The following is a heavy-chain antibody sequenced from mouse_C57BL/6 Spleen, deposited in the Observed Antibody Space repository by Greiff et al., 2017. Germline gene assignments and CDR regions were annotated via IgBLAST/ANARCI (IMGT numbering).Heavy chain of an antibody. CDR3: ARDYGSSHFDY. CDR2: IYPGDGDT. CDR1: GYAFSSYW. V-gene: IGHV1-80*01. D-gene: IGHD1-1*01. J-gene: IGHJ2*01. Sequence: VKLMESGAELVKPGASVKISCKASGYAFSSYWMNWVKQRPGKGLEWIGQIYPGDGDTNYNGKFKGKATLTADKSSSTAYMQLSSLTSEDSAVYFCARDYGSSHFDYWGQGTTLTVSS.